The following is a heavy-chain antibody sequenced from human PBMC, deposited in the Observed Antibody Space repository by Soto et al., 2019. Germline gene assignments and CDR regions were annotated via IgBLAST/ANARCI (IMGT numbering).Heavy chain of an antibody. CDR1: GYTFTSYA. J-gene: IGHJ4*02. Sequence: ASVKVSWKASGYTFTSYAMHWVRQAPGQRLEWMGWINAGNGNTKYSQKFQGRVTITRDTSASTAYMELSSLRSEDTAVYYCARVTRWYFPDYWGQGTLVTVSS. D-gene: IGHD6-13*01. CDR3: ARVTRWYFPDY. V-gene: IGHV1-3*01. CDR2: INAGNGNT.